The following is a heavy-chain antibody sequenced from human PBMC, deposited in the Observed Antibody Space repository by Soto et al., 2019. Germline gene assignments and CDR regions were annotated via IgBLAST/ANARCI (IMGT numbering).Heavy chain of an antibody. Sequence: QLQLQESGPGLVKPSETLSLTCTVSGGSISSSSYYWGWIRQPPGKGLEWIGSIYYSGSTYYNPSLKRRVTISVDKSKNQFSLKLSSVTAADTAVYYCARIPESAPLGLALWGARDYWGQGTLVTVSS. V-gene: IGHV4-39*01. CDR2: IYYSGST. CDR1: GGSISSSSYY. J-gene: IGHJ4*02. D-gene: IGHD3-16*01. CDR3: ARIPESAPLGLALWGARDY.